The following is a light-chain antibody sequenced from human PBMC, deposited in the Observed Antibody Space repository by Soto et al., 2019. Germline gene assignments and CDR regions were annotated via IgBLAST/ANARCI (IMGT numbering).Light chain of an antibody. CDR1: SSNIANNY. CDR3: GTWDSSLSAGV. Sequence: QSVLTQPPSVSAAPGHKVTISCSGSSSNIANNYVSWYQQLPGTAPKLLIYDNDKRPSGIPDRFSGSKSGTSATLGITGLQTGDEADYYCGTWDSSLSAGVFGGGTKLTVL. V-gene: IGLV1-51*01. J-gene: IGLJ3*02. CDR2: DND.